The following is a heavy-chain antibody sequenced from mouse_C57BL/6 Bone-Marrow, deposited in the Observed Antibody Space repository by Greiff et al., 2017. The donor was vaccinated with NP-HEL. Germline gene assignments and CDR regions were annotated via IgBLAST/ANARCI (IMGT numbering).Heavy chain of an antibody. J-gene: IGHJ3*01. CDR2: IDPETGGT. D-gene: IGHD2-4*01. V-gene: IGHV1-15*01. CDR1: GYTFTDYE. Sequence: QVQLQQSGAELVRPGASVTLSCKASGYTFTDYEMHWVKQTPVHGLEWIGAIDPETGGTAYNQKFKGKATLTADKSSSQAYMELRSMTSEDSAVYCCTREVDYDGFAYWGQGTLVTVSA. CDR3: TREVDYDGFAY.